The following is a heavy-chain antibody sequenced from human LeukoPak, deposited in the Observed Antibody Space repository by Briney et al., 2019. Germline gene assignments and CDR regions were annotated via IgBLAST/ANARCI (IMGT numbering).Heavy chain of an antibody. CDR1: GFTFRSFW. Sequence: PGGSLRLSCVASGFTFRSFWMTWVRRAPGKGLEWVANIKTDGSLIYYVDSVKGRFTISRDNAKNTLYLQMNSLRAEDTAVYYCARVTYGSGTYGAFDYWGQGTLVTVSS. CDR3: ARVTYGSGTYGAFDY. V-gene: IGHV3-7*03. J-gene: IGHJ4*02. CDR2: IKTDGSLI. D-gene: IGHD3-10*01.